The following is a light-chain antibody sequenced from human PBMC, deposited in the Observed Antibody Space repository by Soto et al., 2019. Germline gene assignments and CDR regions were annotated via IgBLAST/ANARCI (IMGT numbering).Light chain of an antibody. V-gene: IGKV1-6*01. CDR2: AAS. J-gene: IGKJ2*01. CDR3: LQDYNYPLT. CDR1: QAIGND. Sequence: AIQMTQSPSSLSASVGERVTITCRASQAIGNDLTWYQQKPGKAPNLLIFAASSLQSGVPSRFSGSGSGTDFTLTISSLQPEDFATYYCLQDYNYPLTFGQGTKLEIK.